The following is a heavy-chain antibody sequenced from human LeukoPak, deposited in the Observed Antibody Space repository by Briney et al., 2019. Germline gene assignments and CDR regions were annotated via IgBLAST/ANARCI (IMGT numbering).Heavy chain of an antibody. CDR3: AKVAGSGGYFPEY. Sequence: GGSLRLSCAASGFTFSSYAMSWVRQAPGKGLEWISAISAGGGSTYYADSVKGRCTISRDNPKSTVSLQMSALRAEDTAIYYCAKVAGSGGYFPEYWGQGTLVTVSS. V-gene: IGHV3-23*01. D-gene: IGHD3-10*01. CDR2: ISAGGGST. J-gene: IGHJ4*02. CDR1: GFTFSSYA.